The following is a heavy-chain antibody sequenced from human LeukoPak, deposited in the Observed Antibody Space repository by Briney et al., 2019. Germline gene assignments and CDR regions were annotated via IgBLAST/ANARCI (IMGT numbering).Heavy chain of an antibody. D-gene: IGHD3-22*01. CDR1: GFTFNIYA. Sequence: TGGSLRLSCVASGFTFNIYAMSWVRQPTGKGPEWVSSTTSSGGATYYADSVKGRFTISRDNSRNTLFLQMNSLRAEDTAVYFCVKDRPNYYVGNGHYYRRDGDCWGQGTLVTVSS. CDR3: VKDRPNYYVGNGHYYRRDGDC. J-gene: IGHJ4*02. CDR2: TTSSGGAT. V-gene: IGHV3-23*01.